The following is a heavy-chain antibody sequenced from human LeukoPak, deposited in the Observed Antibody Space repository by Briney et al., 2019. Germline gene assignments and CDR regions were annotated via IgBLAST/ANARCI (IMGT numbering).Heavy chain of an antibody. J-gene: IGHJ1*01. V-gene: IGHV4-34*01. D-gene: IGHD6-13*01. Sequence: SETLSLTCTVSGGSNSSHYWNWIRQPPGKGLEWIGEINHSGSTNYNPSLKSRVTISVDTSKNQFSLKLSSVTAADTAVYYCARRSSWTNYEYFQHWGQGTLVTVSS. CDR2: INHSGST. CDR1: GGSNSSHY. CDR3: ARRSSWTNYEYFQH.